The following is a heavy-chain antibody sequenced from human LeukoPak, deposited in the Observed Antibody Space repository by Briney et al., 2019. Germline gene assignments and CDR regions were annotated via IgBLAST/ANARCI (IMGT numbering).Heavy chain of an antibody. CDR1: GGSIGSHY. V-gene: IGHV4-59*08. CDR3: ARQGSAYYFDF. J-gene: IGHJ4*02. Sequence: SETLSLTCTVSGGSIGSHYWSWIRQPPGKELQWIASVYYSGRTNYSPSLKSRVTISVDTSEKQFSLQLNSVTAADTAVYYCARQGSAYYFDFWGQGLLVTVSS. D-gene: IGHD2-15*01. CDR2: VYYSGRT.